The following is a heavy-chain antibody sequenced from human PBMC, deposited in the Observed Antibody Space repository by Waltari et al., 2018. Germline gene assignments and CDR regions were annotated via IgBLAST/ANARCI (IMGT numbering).Heavy chain of an antibody. V-gene: IGHV3-30*02. Sequence: QVQLVESGGGVVQPGGSLRLSCVASGFTFSSYGMHWVRQAPGRGLEWVAFIRYDGSNKYYVDSVKGRFTISRDNSKNTLYLQMNSLRPEDTAVYHCASFDYGDYEGVYWGQGTLVTVSS. CDR2: IRYDGSNK. CDR1: GFTFSSYG. D-gene: IGHD4-17*01. CDR3: ASFDYGDYEGVY. J-gene: IGHJ4*02.